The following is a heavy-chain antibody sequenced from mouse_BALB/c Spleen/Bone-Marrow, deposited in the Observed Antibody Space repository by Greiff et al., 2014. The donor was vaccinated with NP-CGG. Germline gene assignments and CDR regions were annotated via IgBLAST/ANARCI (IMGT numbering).Heavy chain of an antibody. CDR3: ARFTRDY. Sequence: VKLVESGDELVRPGTSVKVSCKASGYAFTNYLIEWFKQRPGQGLEWIGRINPGIGGTTYNAKFKGKATLTADKSSTTAYMQLSSLTSDDSAVYFCARFTRDYWGQGTTLTVSP. J-gene: IGHJ2*01. V-gene: IGHV1-54*01. CDR2: INPGIGGT. CDR1: GYAFTNYL.